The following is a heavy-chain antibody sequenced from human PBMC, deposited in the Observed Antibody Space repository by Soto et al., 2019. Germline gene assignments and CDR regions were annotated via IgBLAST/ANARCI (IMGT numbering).Heavy chain of an antibody. CDR1: GFTFSSYA. Sequence: PGGSLRLSCAASGFTFSSYAMSWVRQAPGKGLEWVSAISGSGGSTYYADSVKGRFTISRDNSKNTLYLQMNSLRAEDTALYYCARDHHRYSGYDYVDYWGQGTLVTVSS. CDR3: ARDHHRYSGYDYVDY. D-gene: IGHD5-12*01. J-gene: IGHJ4*02. V-gene: IGHV3-23*01. CDR2: ISGSGGST.